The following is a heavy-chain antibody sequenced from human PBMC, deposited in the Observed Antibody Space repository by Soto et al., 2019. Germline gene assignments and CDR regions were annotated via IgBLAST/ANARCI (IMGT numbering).Heavy chain of an antibody. CDR1: GGSIRDYY. D-gene: IGHD5-12*01. CDR3: ARIKRGYSYGSIIDF. V-gene: IGHV4-59*01. J-gene: IGHJ4*02. Sequence: SETLSLTCTVAGGSIRDYYCSWIRQPPGKGLEWIGYVFYSGSTNYNPSLKSRVTISVDTPKNIFSLKLRSVTAADTAVYYCARIKRGYSYGSIIDFWGQGARVTASS. CDR2: VFYSGST.